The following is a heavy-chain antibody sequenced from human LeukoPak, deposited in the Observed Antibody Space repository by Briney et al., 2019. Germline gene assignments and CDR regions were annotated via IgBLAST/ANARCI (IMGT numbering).Heavy chain of an antibody. CDR3: ARGYCSGGTCYLVENWLDP. Sequence: EASVKVSCKASGYTLTAYYIYWVRQAPGQGLEWMGRINPNSGGTDYAQNFQGRVTTTRDTSISTAYMELSRLRSDDTAVYYCARGYCSGGTCYLVENWLDPWGQGTLVTVSS. CDR1: GYTLTAYY. CDR2: INPNSGGT. J-gene: IGHJ5*02. D-gene: IGHD2-15*01. V-gene: IGHV1-2*06.